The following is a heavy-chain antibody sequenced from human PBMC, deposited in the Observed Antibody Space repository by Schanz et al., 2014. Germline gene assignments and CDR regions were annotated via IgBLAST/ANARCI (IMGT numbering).Heavy chain of an antibody. CDR1: GGSIRSYF. Sequence: QVQLQESGPGLLKPSETLSLTCTVSGGSIRSYFWSWIRQPPGKGLEWIGEIYHSGSTNYNPSLKSRVPITVDKPKKQVSLKVTSMTATDTAVYYCARGHHPHGITVAARGFDPWGQGTLVTVSS. CDR2: IYHSGST. V-gene: IGHV4-59*12. J-gene: IGHJ5*02. D-gene: IGHD6-19*01. CDR3: ARGHHPHGITVAARGFDP.